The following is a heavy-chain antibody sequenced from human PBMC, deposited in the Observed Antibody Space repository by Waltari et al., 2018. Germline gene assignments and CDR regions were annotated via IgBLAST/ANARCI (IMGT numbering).Heavy chain of an antibody. V-gene: IGHV1-3*01. CDR3: AKVPYSSGWYNIY. Sequence: QVQLVQSGAEVKKPGASVTVSCKASGYTFTSSAMHWVRQAPGQRLEWMGWINAGNGNTKYSQKFQGRVTITRDTSASTAYMELSSLRSEDTAVYYCAKVPYSSGWYNIYWGQGTTVTVFS. D-gene: IGHD6-19*01. J-gene: IGHJ6*02. CDR1: GYTFTSSA. CDR2: INAGNGNT.